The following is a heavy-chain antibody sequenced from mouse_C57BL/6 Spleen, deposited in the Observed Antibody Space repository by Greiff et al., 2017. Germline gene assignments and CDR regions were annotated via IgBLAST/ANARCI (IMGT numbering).Heavy chain of an antibody. Sequence: VQLQQPGAELVMPGASVKLSCKASGYTFTSYWMHWVKQRPGQGLAWIGEIDPSDSYTNYNQKFKGKSTLTVDKSSSTAYMQLSSLTSEDSAVNYCALYDGYSDYWGQGTTLTVSS. V-gene: IGHV1-69*01. CDR3: ALYDGYSDY. CDR1: GYTFTSYW. D-gene: IGHD2-3*01. J-gene: IGHJ2*01. CDR2: IDPSDSYT.